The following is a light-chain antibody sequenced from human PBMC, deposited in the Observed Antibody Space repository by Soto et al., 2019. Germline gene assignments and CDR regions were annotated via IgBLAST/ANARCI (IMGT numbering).Light chain of an antibody. CDR1: QSVSSY. J-gene: IGKJ4*01. CDR3: QQYNNWPLT. V-gene: IGKV3-15*01. Sequence: EIVMTQSPATLPVSPGERATLSYRASQSVSSYLAWYQQTNGQPPRLLIYGASTRATDIPARFSGSGSGTEFTLTLSRLQSEDVELDYCQQYNNWPLTFGGGTKVDIK. CDR2: GAS.